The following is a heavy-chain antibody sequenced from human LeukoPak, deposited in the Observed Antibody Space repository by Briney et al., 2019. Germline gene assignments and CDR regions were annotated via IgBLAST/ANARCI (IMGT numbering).Heavy chain of an antibody. J-gene: IGHJ4*02. CDR2: INPNSGGT. D-gene: IGHD3-3*01. CDR1: GYTFTGYY. V-gene: IGHV1-2*02. Sequence: ASVKVFCKASGYTFTGYYMHWVRQAPGQGLEWMGWINPNSGGTNYAQKFQGRVTMTRDTSISTAYMELSRLRSDDTAVYYCARVLFGVVTPFDYWGQGTLVTVSS. CDR3: ARVLFGVVTPFDY.